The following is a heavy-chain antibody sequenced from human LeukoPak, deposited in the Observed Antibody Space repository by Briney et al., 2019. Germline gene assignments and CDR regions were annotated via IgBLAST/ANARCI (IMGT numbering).Heavy chain of an antibody. CDR2: INHSGST. J-gene: IGHJ4*02. CDR1: GGSFSGYY. CDR3: ASQRKCSSTSCYKRFDY. D-gene: IGHD2-2*02. V-gene: IGHV4-34*01. Sequence: SETLSLTCAVYGGSFSGYYWSWIRQPPGKGLEWIGEINHSGSTNYNPSLKSRVTISVDTSKNQFSLKLSSVTAADTAVYYCASQRKCSSTSCYKRFDYWGQGTLVTASS.